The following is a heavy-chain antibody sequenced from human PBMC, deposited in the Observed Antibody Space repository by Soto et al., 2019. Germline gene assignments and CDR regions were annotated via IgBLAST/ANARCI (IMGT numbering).Heavy chain of an antibody. V-gene: IGHV1-18*01. Sequence: QVQLVQSRGEVKKPGASVKVSCKTSGYSFTTYGISWVRQAPGQGLEWMGWISGYNGNTNYAQNLQGRVTMTTDTSTRTAYMELRSLRSDDTAVYYCARECPAPYYYYGMVVWGQGSTVTVSS. CDR3: ARECPAPYYYYGMVV. CDR2: ISGYNGNT. CDR1: GYSFTTYG. J-gene: IGHJ6*02.